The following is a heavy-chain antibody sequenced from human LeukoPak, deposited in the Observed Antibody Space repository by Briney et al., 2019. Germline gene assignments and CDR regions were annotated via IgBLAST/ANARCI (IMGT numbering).Heavy chain of an antibody. J-gene: IGHJ4*02. D-gene: IGHD2/OR15-2a*01. CDR3: ARTTSSDY. CDR1: GFTFSSYS. Sequence: TGGSLRLSCAASGFTFSSYSMSWVRQAPGKGLEWVPAISGSGGSTYYADSVKGRFTISRDNSKNTLYLQMNSLRAEDTAVYYCARTTSSDYWGQGTLVTVSS. V-gene: IGHV3-23*01. CDR2: ISGSGGST.